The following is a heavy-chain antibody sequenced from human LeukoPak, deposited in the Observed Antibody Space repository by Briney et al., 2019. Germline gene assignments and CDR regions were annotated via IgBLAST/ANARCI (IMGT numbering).Heavy chain of an antibody. J-gene: IGHJ6*02. CDR2: ISYDGSNK. D-gene: IGHD6-19*01. CDR3: ARGTPSSSGWLYYGMDV. CDR1: GFTFSSYG. Sequence: GGSLRLSCAASGFTFSSYGMHWVRQAPGKGLEWVAVISYDGSNKYYADSVKGRFTISRDNSKSTLYLQMNSLRAEDTAVYYCARGTPSSSGWLYYGMDVWGQGTTVTVSS. V-gene: IGHV3-30*03.